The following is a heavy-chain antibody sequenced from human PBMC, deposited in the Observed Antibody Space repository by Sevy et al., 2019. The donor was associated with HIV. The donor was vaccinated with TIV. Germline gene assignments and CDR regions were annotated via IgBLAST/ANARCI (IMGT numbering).Heavy chain of an antibody. J-gene: IGHJ3*02. CDR1: GFTFSNHA. CDR2: IRNDGSHE. Sequence: GGSLRLSCTASGFTFSNHAMHWVRQGPGKGPEWVAVIRNDGSHEYYADSVKGLFNSSRDNSKNTLYLQMNSLSPEDTAVYYCARDRKVLLVVYAIPFDAFDIWGQGTMVTVSS. V-gene: IGHV3-30*02. D-gene: IGHD2-8*02. CDR3: ARDRKVLLVVYAIPFDAFDI.